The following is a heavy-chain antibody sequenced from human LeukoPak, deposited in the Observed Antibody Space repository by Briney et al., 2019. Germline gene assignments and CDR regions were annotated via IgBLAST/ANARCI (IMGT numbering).Heavy chain of an antibody. D-gene: IGHD6-13*01. CDR1: GGSFSGYY. V-gene: IGHV4-34*01. Sequence: SETLPLTCAVYGGSFSGYYWSWIRQPPGKGLEWIGEINHSGSTNYNPSLKSRVTISVDTSKNQFSLKLSSVTAADTAVYYCARDRSSSWYKYYYGMDVWGQGTTVTVSS. J-gene: IGHJ6*02. CDR3: ARDRSSSWYKYYYGMDV. CDR2: INHSGST.